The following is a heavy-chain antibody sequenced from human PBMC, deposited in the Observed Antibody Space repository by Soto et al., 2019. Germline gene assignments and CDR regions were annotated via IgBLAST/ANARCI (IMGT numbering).Heavy chain of an antibody. CDR3: ARGGDYGSGSYSDRYYYGMDV. CDR1: GYTFTSYG. CDR2: ISAYNGNT. J-gene: IGHJ6*02. Sequence: QVQLVQSGAEVKNPGASVKVSCKASGYTFTSYGISWVRQAPEQGLEWRGWISAYNGNTNYAQKLQGRVTMTTDTSTSTAYMEPRSVRSDDTAVYYCARGGDYGSGSYSDRYYYGMDVWGQGTTVTVSS. D-gene: IGHD3-10*01. V-gene: IGHV1-18*04.